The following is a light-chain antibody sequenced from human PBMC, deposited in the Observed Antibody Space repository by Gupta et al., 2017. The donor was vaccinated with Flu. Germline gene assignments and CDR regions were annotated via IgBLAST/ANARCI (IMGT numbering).Light chain of an antibody. Sequence: DIQMTQSPSTLSASVGERVTITCRASQSISSWLAWYQQKPGKAPRLLIYVASALDDGVPSRFSGSGSGTEFTLTISRVQPDDYATYYCQHEDSTPDTFGRGTMVEI. CDR3: QHEDSTPDT. CDR2: VAS. CDR1: QSISSW. V-gene: IGKV1-5*03. J-gene: IGKJ2*01.